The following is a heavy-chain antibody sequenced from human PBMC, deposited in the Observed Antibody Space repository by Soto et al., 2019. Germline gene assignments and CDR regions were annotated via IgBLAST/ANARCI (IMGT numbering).Heavy chain of an antibody. V-gene: IGHV2-5*02. Sequence: QITLKEYGPTLVKPTQTLTLTCTFSGFSLSTSGVGVGWIRQPPGKALEWLALIYWDDDKRYSPSLKSRLTIXKXXSKNQVVLTMTHMDPVDTATYSCAHSGGDHLPPSPWGQGTLVTVSS. CDR3: AHSGGDHLPPSP. D-gene: IGHD2-21*02. J-gene: IGHJ5*02. CDR1: GFSLSTSGVG. CDR2: IYWDDDK.